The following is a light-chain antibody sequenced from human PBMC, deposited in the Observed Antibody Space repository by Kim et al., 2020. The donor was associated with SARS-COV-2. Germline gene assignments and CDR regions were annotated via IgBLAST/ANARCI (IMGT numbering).Light chain of an antibody. CDR1: KLGDKY. J-gene: IGLJ3*02. Sequence: SYELTQPPSVSVSPGQTASITCSGDKLGDKYACWYQQKPGQSPVLVIYQDSKRPSGIPERFSGSNSGNTATLTISGTQAMDEADYYCQAWDSSGWVFGGGTKLTFL. V-gene: IGLV3-1*01. CDR3: QAWDSSGWV. CDR2: QDS.